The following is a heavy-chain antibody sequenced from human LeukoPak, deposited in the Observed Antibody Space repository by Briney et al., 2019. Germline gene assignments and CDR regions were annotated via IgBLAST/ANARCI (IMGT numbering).Heavy chain of an antibody. CDR3: AKDRGRDDFWSGYFPDY. J-gene: IGHJ4*02. Sequence: PGGSLRLSCAASGFTFSSYAMSWVRQAPGKGLEWVSAISGSGGSTYYADSVKGRFTISRDNSKNTLYLQMNSLRAEDTAVYYCAKDRGRDDFWSGYFPDYWGQGTLVTVSS. CDR2: ISGSGGST. D-gene: IGHD3-3*01. CDR1: GFTFSSYA. V-gene: IGHV3-23*01.